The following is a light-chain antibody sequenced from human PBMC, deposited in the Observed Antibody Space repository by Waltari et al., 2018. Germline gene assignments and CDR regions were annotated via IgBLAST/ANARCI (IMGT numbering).Light chain of an antibody. J-gene: IGKJ2*01. CDR3: QQYGSSPPVT. V-gene: IGKV3-20*01. Sequence: EIVLTQSPGTLSLSPGERATLSCRASQSVSSSYLAWYQQKPGQAPRPLSYGASSRATGIPDRFSGSGSGTDFTLTISRLEPEEWAVYYCQQYGSSPPVTFGQGTRLGIK. CDR2: GAS. CDR1: QSVSSSY.